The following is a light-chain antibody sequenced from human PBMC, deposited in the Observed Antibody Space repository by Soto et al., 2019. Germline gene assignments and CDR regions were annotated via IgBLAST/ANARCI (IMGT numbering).Light chain of an antibody. J-gene: IGLJ2*01. Sequence: QAVVTQPASVSGSPGQSITISCTAASSDIGDFYFVSWYQHHPGKAPQLMISEVSKRPSGVPDRFSGSKSGNTASLTVSGLQAEDEADYYCSSYAGSNTFVFGGGTKLTVL. V-gene: IGLV2-8*01. CDR1: SSDIGDFYF. CDR3: SSYAGSNTFV. CDR2: EVS.